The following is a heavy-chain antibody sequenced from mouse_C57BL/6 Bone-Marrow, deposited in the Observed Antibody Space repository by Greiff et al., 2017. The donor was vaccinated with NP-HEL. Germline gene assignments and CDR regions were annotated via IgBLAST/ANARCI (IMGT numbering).Heavy chain of an antibody. Sequence: QVQLQQSGAELVRPGTSVKLSCKASGYTFTSYWMHWVKQRPGQGLEWIGVIDPSDSYTNYNQKFKGKATLTVDTSSSTAYMQLSSLTSEDSAVYYCAREGGYFDVWGTGTTVTVSS. V-gene: IGHV1-59*01. CDR1: GYTFTSYW. J-gene: IGHJ1*03. CDR2: IDPSDSYT. CDR3: AREGGYFDV.